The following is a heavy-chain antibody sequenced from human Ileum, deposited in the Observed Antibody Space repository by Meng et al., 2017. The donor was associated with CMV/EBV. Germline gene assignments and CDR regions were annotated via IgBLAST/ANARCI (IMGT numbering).Heavy chain of an antibody. J-gene: IGHJ6*02. CDR1: GFTFSSYW. V-gene: IGHV3-74*01. CDR3: AKGGSGSYPTYGMDV. CDR2: INSDGSST. Sequence: GESLKISCAASGFTFSSYWMHWVRQAPGKGLVWVSRINSDGSSTSYADSVKGRFTISRDNAKNTLYLQMNSLRAEDTAVYYCAKGGSGSYPTYGMDVWGQGTTVTVSS. D-gene: IGHD1-26*01.